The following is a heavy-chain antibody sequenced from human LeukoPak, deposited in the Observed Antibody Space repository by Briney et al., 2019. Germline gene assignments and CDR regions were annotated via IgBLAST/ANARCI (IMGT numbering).Heavy chain of an antibody. CDR1: GFTFSSYG. V-gene: IGHV3-23*01. CDR2: ITGSGGNT. CDR3: AKAASSSWPSYYYGMDV. Sequence: GGSLRLSCAASGFTFSSYGMHWVRQAPGKGLEWVSVITGSGGNTYYADSVEGRFTISKDNSKNTVYLQMSSLRVDDTAVYYCAKAASSSWPSYYYGMDVWGQGTTVTVSS. J-gene: IGHJ6*02. D-gene: IGHD6-13*01.